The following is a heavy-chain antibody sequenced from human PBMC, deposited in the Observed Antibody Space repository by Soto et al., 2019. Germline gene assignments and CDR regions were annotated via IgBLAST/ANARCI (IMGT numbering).Heavy chain of an antibody. CDR3: ARDHIRGFDP. Sequence: SETLSLTCDVSGGSISIGTYYWSWIRQPPGKGLEWIGYIYYSGSTNYNPPLKSRVTISVDTSKNQFSLKLSSVTAADTAVYYCARDHIRGFDPWGQGTLVTVSS. J-gene: IGHJ5*02. CDR2: IYYSGST. CDR1: GGSISIGTYY. V-gene: IGHV4-61*01.